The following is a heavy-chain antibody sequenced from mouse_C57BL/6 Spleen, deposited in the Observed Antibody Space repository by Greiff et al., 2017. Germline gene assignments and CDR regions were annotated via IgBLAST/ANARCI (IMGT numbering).Heavy chain of an antibody. CDR2: IYPGSGNT. CDR1: GYTFTDYY. Sequence: VMLVESGAELVRPGASVKLSCKASGYTFTDYYINWVKQRPGQGLEWIARIYPGSGNTYYNEKFKGKATLTAEKSSSTAYMQLSSLTSEDSAVYFCAREGVTTVVVYYYAMDYWGQGTSVTVSS. J-gene: IGHJ4*01. D-gene: IGHD1-1*01. V-gene: IGHV1-76*01. CDR3: AREGVTTVVVYYYAMDY.